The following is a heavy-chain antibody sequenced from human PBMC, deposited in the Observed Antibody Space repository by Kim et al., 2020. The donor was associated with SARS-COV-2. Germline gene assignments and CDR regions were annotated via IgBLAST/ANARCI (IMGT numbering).Heavy chain of an antibody. V-gene: IGHV4-30-4*01. CDR1: GASISGGAYY. D-gene: IGHD4-17*01. CDR2: IYYSGTT. Sequence: SETLSLTCTVTGASISGGAYYWNWIRQPPGKGLEWIGYIYYSGTTNYHPSLRSRVTISLDSSKNQFSLKVRSVTAADTAVYYCAGDDYGGYFDSWGQGSLVTVSP. CDR3: AGDDYGGYFDS. J-gene: IGHJ4*02.